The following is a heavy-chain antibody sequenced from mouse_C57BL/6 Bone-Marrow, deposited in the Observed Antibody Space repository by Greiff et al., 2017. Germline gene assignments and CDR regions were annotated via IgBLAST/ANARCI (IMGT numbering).Heavy chain of an antibody. CDR3: ASKGPYYRNPDY. Sequence: QVQLQQSGPELVKPGASVKISCKASGYAFSSSWMNWVKQRPGKGLEWIGRIYPGDGDTNYNGKFKGKATLTADKSSCTAYMQLSSLTSEDSAVYFFASKGPYYRNPDYWGPGTTLTVSS. V-gene: IGHV1-82*01. J-gene: IGHJ2*01. D-gene: IGHD2-5*01. CDR2: IYPGDGDT. CDR1: GYAFSSSW.